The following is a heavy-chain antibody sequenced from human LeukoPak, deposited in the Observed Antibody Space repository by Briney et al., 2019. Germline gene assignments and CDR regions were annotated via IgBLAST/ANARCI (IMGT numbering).Heavy chain of an antibody. CDR1: GFLFGGHA. CDR3: ARAAIRVDFFDS. D-gene: IGHD2-2*01. CDR2: ISSHAAYI. J-gene: IGHJ4*02. V-gene: IGHV3-21*01. Sequence: GGSLRLSCAASGFLFGGHAMVWVRQAPGKGLECVSSISSHAAYISYADSVKGRFTISRDNDKNSLFLDMKSLRVDDTAVYFCARAAIRVDFFDSWGQGTLVTVSS.